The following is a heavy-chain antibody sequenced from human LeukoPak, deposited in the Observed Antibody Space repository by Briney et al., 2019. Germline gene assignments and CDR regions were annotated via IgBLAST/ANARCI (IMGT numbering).Heavy chain of an antibody. CDR1: GFTFSSYS. V-gene: IGHV3-48*01. J-gene: IGHJ2*01. CDR3: AKHSTGVEC. CDR2: ISSSSSTI. Sequence: GGSLRLSCAASGFTFSSYSMNWVRQAPGKGLEWVSYISSSSSTIYYADSVKGRFTISRDNSKNTLYLQMNSLRAEDTAVYYCAKHSTGVECWGRGTLVTVSS. D-gene: IGHD3-10*01.